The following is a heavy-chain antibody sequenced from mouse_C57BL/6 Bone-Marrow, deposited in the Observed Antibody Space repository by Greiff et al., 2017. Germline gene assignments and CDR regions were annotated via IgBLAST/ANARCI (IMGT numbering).Heavy chain of an antibody. J-gene: IGHJ4*01. CDR3: ARLTGSVSAMDY. V-gene: IGHV7-3*01. D-gene: IGHD2-13*01. CDR2: IRNKANGYTT. CDR1: GFTFTDYY. Sequence: EVKLVESGGGLVQPGGSLSLSCAASGFTFTDYYMSWVRQPPGKALEWLGFIRNKANGYTTEYSASVKGRFTISRDNSQSILYLQMNALRAEDSATYYCARLTGSVSAMDYWGQGTSVTVSS.